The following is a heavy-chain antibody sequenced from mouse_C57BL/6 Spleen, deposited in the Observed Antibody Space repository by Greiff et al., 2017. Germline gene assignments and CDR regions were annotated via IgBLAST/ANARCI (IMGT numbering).Heavy chain of an antibody. CDR2: ISDGGSYT. CDR3: ARVDYYFDY. J-gene: IGHJ2*01. Sequence: EVKLVESGGGLVKPGGSLKLSCAASGFTFSSYAMSWVRQTPEKRLAWVATISDGGSYTYYPDNVKGRFTISRDNAKNNLYLQMSHLKSEDTAIYYCARVDYYFDYWGQGTTLTVSS. V-gene: IGHV5-4*03. CDR1: GFTFSSYA.